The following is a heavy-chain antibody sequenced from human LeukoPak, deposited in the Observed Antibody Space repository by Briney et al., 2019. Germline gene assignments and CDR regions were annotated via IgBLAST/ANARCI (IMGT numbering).Heavy chain of an antibody. CDR3: ATRHLGANDY. V-gene: IGHV1-69*02. J-gene: IGHJ4*02. CDR1: GGTFSSYT. Sequence: ASVKVSCKASGGTFSSYTISWVRQAPGQGLEWTGRIIPILGIANYAQKFQGRVTITADKSTGTAYMELSSLRSEDTAVYYCATRHLGANDYWGQGTLVTVSS. D-gene: IGHD4/OR15-4a*01. CDR2: IIPILGIA.